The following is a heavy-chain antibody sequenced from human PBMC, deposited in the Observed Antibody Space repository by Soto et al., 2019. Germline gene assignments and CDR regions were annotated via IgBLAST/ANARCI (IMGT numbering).Heavy chain of an antibody. V-gene: IGHV4-34*01. Sequence: SETLSLTCAVYGGSFSGYYWSWIRQPPGKGLEWIGEINHSGSTNYNPSLKSRVTISVDTSKNQFSLKLSSVTAADTAVYYCARGVILPDYWGQGTLVTVSS. CDR1: GGSFSGYY. CDR2: INHSGST. J-gene: IGHJ4*02. CDR3: ARGVILPDY.